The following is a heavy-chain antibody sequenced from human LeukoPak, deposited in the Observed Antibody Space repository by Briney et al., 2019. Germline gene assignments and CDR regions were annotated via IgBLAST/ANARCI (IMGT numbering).Heavy chain of an antibody. J-gene: IGHJ4*02. D-gene: IGHD5-18*01. CDR2: ISGSGGST. CDR1: GFTFSSYA. Sequence: GGSLRLSCAGSGFTFSSYAMSWVRQAPGKGLEWVSGISGSGGSTNYADSVKGRFTISRDNSKDTLYLQLNSLRAEDTAVYYCARAYSHLFDYWGQGTLVTISS. CDR3: ARAYSHLFDY. V-gene: IGHV3-23*01.